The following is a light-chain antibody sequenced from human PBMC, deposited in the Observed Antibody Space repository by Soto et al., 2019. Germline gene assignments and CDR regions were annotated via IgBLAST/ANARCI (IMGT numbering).Light chain of an antibody. J-gene: IGKJ1*01. Sequence: DIQLTQSPSFLSASVGDRVTITCRASQGISSYLAWYQQKPGKAPKLLIYAASTLQSGVPSRFSGSGSGTEFTLTSSTLQPEAFASYDCQQLNSYPWTFGQGTKVEIK. V-gene: IGKV1-9*01. CDR1: QGISSY. CDR3: QQLNSYPWT. CDR2: AAS.